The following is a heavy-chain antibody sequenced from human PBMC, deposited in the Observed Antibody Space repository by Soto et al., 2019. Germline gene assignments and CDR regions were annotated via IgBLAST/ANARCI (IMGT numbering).Heavy chain of an antibody. CDR3: AREGRGKKAGYNGLVSLGY. V-gene: IGHV1-69*06. CDR2: IIPIFNST. CDR1: GSRFSNYV. Sequence: SVKVSCKVSGSRFSNYVISWVRQAPAHGLEWLGRIIPIFNSTKYAQSFQGRVTITADKSTSTASLELSSLRSDDTAVYYCAREGRGKKAGYNGLVSLGYWGQGTLVTVSS. D-gene: IGHD2-2*02. J-gene: IGHJ4*02.